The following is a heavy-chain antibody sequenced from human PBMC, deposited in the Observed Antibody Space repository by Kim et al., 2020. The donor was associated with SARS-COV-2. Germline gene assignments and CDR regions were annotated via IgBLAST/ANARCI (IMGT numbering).Heavy chain of an antibody. CDR1: GGTFSSYA. V-gene: IGHV1-69*04. CDR2: IIPILGIA. Sequence: SVKVSCKASGGTFSSYAISWVRQAPGQGLEWMGRIIPILGIANYAQKFQGRVTITADKSTSTAYMELSSLRSEDTAVYYCARDPTYYYHSSGYYPPSNWFDPWGQGTLVTVSS. J-gene: IGHJ5*02. D-gene: IGHD3-22*01. CDR3: ARDPTYYYHSSGYYPPSNWFDP.